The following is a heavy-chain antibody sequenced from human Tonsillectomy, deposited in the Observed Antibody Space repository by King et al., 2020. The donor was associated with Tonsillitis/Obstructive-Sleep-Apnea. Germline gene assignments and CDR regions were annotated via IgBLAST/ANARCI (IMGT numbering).Heavy chain of an antibody. CDR2: ISYDGSNK. CDR1: GFTFSSYA. CDR3: AREGAAEEYYFDS. V-gene: IGHV3-30*04. J-gene: IGHJ4*02. Sequence: VQLVESGGGVVQPGRSLRLSCAASGFTFSSYAMHWVRQAPGKGLEWVAVISYDGSNKDYADSVKGRFTISRDNSKNTLYLQMNSLRAEDTAVYYCAREGAAEEYYFDSWGQGTLVTVSS. D-gene: IGHD6-13*01.